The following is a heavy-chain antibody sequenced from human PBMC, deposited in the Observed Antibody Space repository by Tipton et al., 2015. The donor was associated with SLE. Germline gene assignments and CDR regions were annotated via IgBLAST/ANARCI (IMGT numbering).Heavy chain of an antibody. CDR3: ASTRFSGSKLDY. V-gene: IGHV3-23*01. CDR2: ISGGAVTT. CDR1: GFTFSHYA. J-gene: IGHJ4*02. Sequence: SLRLSCVASGFTFSHYAMSWVRQAPGKGLEWVSAISGGAVTTHYADSVKGRFTISRDNSKNTLYLQMNSLRAEDAAVYYCASTRFSGSKLDYWGQGTLVTVSS. D-gene: IGHD5-12*01.